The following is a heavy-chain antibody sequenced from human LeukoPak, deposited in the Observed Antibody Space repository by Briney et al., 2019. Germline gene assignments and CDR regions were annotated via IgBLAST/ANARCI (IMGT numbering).Heavy chain of an antibody. V-gene: IGHV3-72*01. CDR2: IRKKPNSYTT. D-gene: IGHD1-1*01. CDR3: ARVSSLTGATDALDF. Sequence: PGGSLRLSCAASGFTFSDHFMDWVRQAPGKGLEWVGRIRKKPNSYTTEYAASVKGRFTFSRDDSKNSLYLQMNCLEAEDTGVYYCARVSSLTGATDALDFWGQGTMVTVSS. CDR1: GFTFSDHF. J-gene: IGHJ3*01.